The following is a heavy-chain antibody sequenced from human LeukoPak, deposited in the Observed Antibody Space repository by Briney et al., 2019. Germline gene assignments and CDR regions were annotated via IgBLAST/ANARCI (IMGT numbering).Heavy chain of an antibody. CDR1: GYTFTSYY. V-gene: IGHV1-46*01. CDR2: INPSGGST. D-gene: IGHD3-10*01. CDR3: ARGSIWFGELLSVNAFDI. Sequence: ASVKVSCKASGYTFTSYYMHWVRQAPGQGLEWMGIINPSGGSTSYAQKFQGRVTMTRDTSTSTVYMELSSLRSEDTAVYYCARGSIWFGELLSVNAFDIWGQGTMVTVSS. J-gene: IGHJ3*02.